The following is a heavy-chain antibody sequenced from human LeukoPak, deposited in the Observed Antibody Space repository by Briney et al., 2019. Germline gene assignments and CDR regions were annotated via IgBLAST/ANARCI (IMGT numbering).Heavy chain of an antibody. J-gene: IGHJ4*02. Sequence: GASVKVSCKASGYTFTSYYMHWVRQAPGLGPEWMGVINPDGGSTSYAQKFQGRVTMTRDTSTSTVYMELSTLRSEDTAVYYCARAVADFDYWGQGTLVTVSS. CDR1: GYTFTSYY. V-gene: IGHV1-46*01. CDR2: INPDGGST. D-gene: IGHD6-19*01. CDR3: ARAVADFDY.